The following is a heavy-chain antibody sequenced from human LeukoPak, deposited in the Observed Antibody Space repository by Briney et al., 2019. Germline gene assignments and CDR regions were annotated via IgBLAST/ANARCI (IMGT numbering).Heavy chain of an antibody. CDR3: ARDRGDSSWYNRFDY. Sequence: GGSLRLSCAASGFTFSDYYMSWIRQAPGQGLEWVSYISSSDNTIYYADSVKGRFTISRDNAKNSLYLQMNSLRAEDTAVYYCARDRGDSSWYNRFDYWGQGTLVTVSS. CDR2: ISSSDNTI. J-gene: IGHJ4*02. D-gene: IGHD6-13*01. V-gene: IGHV3-11*04. CDR1: GFTFSDYY.